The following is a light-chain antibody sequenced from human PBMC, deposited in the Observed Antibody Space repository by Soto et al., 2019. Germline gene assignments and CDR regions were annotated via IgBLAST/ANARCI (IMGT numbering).Light chain of an antibody. Sequence: QSALTQPASVSGSPGQSITISCTATSSDAGGYKFVSWYQQHPGKAPKVMIYEDSKRPSGVSYRFSGSKSGNTASLTISGLQAEDEADYHCCSYVSGSTYWVFGGGTKLTVL. J-gene: IGLJ3*02. CDR1: SSDAGGYKF. V-gene: IGLV2-23*01. CDR3: CSYVSGSTYWV. CDR2: EDS.